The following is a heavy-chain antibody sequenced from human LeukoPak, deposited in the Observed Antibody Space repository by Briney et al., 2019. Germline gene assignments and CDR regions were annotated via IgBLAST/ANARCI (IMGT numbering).Heavy chain of an antibody. V-gene: IGHV4-31*03. J-gene: IGHJ5*02. CDR1: GGSISSGGYY. CDR3: ARAPSNYGSGSYYTDWFDP. CDR2: IYYSGST. D-gene: IGHD3-10*01. Sequence: SQTLSLTCTVSGGSISSGGYYWSWIRQHPGKGLEWIVYIYYSGSTYYNPSLKSRVTISVDTSKNQFSLKLSSVTAADTAVYYCARAPSNYGSGSYYTDWFDPWGQGTLVTVSS.